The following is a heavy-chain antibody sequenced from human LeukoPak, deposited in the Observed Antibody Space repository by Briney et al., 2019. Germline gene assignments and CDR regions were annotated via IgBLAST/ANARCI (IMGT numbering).Heavy chain of an antibody. J-gene: IGHJ6*02. CDR3: ARSRTYPTDMDV. Sequence: ASVKVSCKASGYTFTGYYIHWVRQAPGQGLEWMGWINPNTGGTNYAQKFQGRVTMTRDTSISTAYMELSRLRSDDTAVYYCARSRTYPTDMDVWGQGTTVTVSS. CDR2: INPNTGGT. V-gene: IGHV1-2*02. CDR1: GYTFTGYY. D-gene: IGHD4-17*01.